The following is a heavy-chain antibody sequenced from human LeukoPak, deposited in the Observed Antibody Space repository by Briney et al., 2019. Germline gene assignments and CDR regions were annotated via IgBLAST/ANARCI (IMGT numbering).Heavy chain of an antibody. V-gene: IGHV4-38-2*01. J-gene: IGHJ4*02. CDR3: ARHGFCNGGNCPHY. CDR2: VFHGGTT. CDR1: GYSVSSGYY. D-gene: IGHD2-15*01. Sequence: SETLSLTCAVSGYSVSSGYYWGWIRQAPRKGLEWIGNVFHGGTTHSNPTLKSRVTVLLDTSKNQFSLKLRSVTAEDTAVYFCARHGFCNGGNCPHYWGQGILVTVSS.